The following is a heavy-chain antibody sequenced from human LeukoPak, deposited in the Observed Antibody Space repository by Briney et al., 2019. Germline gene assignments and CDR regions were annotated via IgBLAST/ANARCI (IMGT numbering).Heavy chain of an antibody. CDR2: IIPIFGTA. D-gene: IGHD6-13*01. CDR1: GGTFSSYA. V-gene: IGHV1-69*05. CDR3: ARGYSSSWYNYYYGMDV. Sequence: ASVKVSCKASGGTFSSYAISWVRQAPGQGLEWMGGIIPIFGTANYAQKFQGRVTITTDESTSTAYMELSSLRSEDTAVYYCARGYSSSWYNYYYGMDVWGQGTTVTVSS. J-gene: IGHJ6*02.